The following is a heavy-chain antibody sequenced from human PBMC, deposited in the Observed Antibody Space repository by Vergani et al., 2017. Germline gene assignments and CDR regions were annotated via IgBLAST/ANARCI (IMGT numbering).Heavy chain of an antibody. Sequence: EVQLLESGGGLVQPGGSLRLSCAASGFTFSSYAMSWVRQAPGKGLEWVSAISGSGGSTYYADSVKGRFTISRDNSQNTLYLQMNSLRAEDTAVYYCAKSLDDFWSGCDYWGQGTLVTVSS. V-gene: IGHV3-23*01. CDR3: AKSLDDFWSGCDY. D-gene: IGHD3-3*01. CDR1: GFTFSSYA. CDR2: ISGSGGST. J-gene: IGHJ4*02.